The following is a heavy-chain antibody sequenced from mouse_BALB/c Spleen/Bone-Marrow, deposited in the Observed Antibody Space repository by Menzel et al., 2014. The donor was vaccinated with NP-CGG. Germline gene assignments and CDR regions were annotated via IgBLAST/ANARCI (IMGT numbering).Heavy chain of an antibody. D-gene: IGHD2-3*01. CDR1: GFDFSGYW. CDR2: INPESNTI. J-gene: IGHJ3*01. Sequence: EVQGVESGGGLVQPGGSLKLSCAASGFDFSGYWMSWVRQAPGKRLEWIGEINPESNTINYSPSLKDKFIISRDNAKNTLYLQMNKVRSEDTALYYCARLGYYGGFAYWGQGTLVTVSA. CDR3: ARLGYYGGFAY. V-gene: IGHV4-1*02.